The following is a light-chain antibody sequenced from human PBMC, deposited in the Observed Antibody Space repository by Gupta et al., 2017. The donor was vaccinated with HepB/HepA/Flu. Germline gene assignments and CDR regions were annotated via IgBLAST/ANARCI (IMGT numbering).Light chain of an antibody. CDR1: SSDIGTYDF. V-gene: IGLV2-23*02. Sequence: QSALNQPVSVSGSSGQSITIPCPGTSSDIGTYDFVSWFQQHPGKAPKLMIYEVTKRPSGVSNRFSGSKSGNTASLTISGLQAEDEAGYHCCSYAGSGTLVFGGGTKLTVL. J-gene: IGLJ3*02. CDR2: EVT. CDR3: CSYAGSGTLV.